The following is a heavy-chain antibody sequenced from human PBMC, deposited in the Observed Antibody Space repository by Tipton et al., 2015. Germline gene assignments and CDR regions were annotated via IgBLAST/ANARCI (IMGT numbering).Heavy chain of an antibody. CDR3: ARGEIGDFDS. CDR2: TYYSGNT. J-gene: IGHJ4*02. Sequence: TLSLTCTVSGGSVSSGSYYWNWIRQPPGKGLEWIGYTYYSGNTKYNPSLKSRVTISVDTSKNQFSLQLKSVTAADTAVYYCARGEIGDFDSWGQGTLVTVSS. CDR1: GGSVSSGSYY. V-gene: IGHV4-61*01. D-gene: IGHD4-17*01.